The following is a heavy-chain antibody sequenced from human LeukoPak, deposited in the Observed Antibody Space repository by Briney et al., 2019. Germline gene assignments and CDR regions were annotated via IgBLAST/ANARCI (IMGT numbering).Heavy chain of an antibody. J-gene: IGHJ4*02. Sequence: SETLSLTCTVSGGSISSYYWSWFRQPAGKGLEWIGRIYTSGSTNYNPSLKSRVTMSVDTSKNQFSLKLSSVTAADTAVYYCAGSHPYGDYDYWGQETLVTVSS. D-gene: IGHD4-17*01. CDR2: IYTSGST. V-gene: IGHV4-4*07. CDR3: AGSHPYGDYDY. CDR1: GGSISSYY.